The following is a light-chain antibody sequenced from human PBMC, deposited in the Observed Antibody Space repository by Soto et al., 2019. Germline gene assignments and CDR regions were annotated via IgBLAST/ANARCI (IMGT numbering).Light chain of an antibody. CDR2: DAS. J-gene: IGKJ1*01. V-gene: IGKV3-20*01. CDR1: QSVSSY. CDR3: QQYGDSPVT. Sequence: EIVLTQSPGTLSLSPGERATLSCRASQSVSSYLAWCQQKPGQAPRLLISDASDRATGVPDRFSGSGSGTDFTLTISRLEPEDFAVHYCQQYGDSPVTFGQGTKVDIK.